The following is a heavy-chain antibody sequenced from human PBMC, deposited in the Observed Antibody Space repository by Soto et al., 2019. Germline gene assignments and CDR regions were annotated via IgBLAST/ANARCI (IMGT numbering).Heavy chain of an antibody. J-gene: IGHJ4*02. CDR2: ISYSGKDK. Sequence: QVKLVESGGGVVHPGTSLRLSCTASGFTFGSFGMHWVHQAPGKGLEWVAVISYSGKDKYYADSVDGRFTISRDNSKNTLYLDLDNLKVDDTAVFYCAKDGGLYRTYFDHWGQGAPVTVS. D-gene: IGHD3-16*01. V-gene: IGHV3-30*18. CDR1: GFTFGSFG. CDR3: AKDGGLYRTYFDH.